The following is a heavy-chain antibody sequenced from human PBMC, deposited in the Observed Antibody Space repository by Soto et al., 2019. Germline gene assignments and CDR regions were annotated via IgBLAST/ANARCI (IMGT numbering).Heavy chain of an antibody. V-gene: IGHV3-21*04. CDR3: ARVRMYYSSSQAAYYLDY. CDR2: ISSSGTYI. Sequence: AGGSLRLSCEASGFTFSDYAMNWVRQSPGKGLEWVSSISSSGTYIYYADSLKGRFTISRDNAKNSVDLQMNSLRADDTAVYYCARVRMYYSSSQAAYYLDYWGQGVLVTVSS. CDR1: GFTFSDYA. J-gene: IGHJ4*02. D-gene: IGHD6-13*01.